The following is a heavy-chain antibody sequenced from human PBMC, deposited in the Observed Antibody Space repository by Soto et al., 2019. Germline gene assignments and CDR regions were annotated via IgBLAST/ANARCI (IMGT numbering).Heavy chain of an antibody. J-gene: IGHJ4*02. CDR2: IIPIFGTA. Sequence: SVKVSGKASGVTFSSYAISWVRQAPGQGLEWMGGIIPIFGTANYAQKFQGRVTITADESTSTAYMELSSLRSEDTAVYYCASRNGSSKYYFDYWGQGTLVTVSS. CDR1: GVTFSSYA. CDR3: ASRNGSSKYYFDY. V-gene: IGHV1-69*13. D-gene: IGHD1-26*01.